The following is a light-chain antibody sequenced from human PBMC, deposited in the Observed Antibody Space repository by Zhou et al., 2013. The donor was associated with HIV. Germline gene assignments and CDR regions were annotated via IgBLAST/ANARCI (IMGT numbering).Light chain of an antibody. CDR1: QSLSSW. J-gene: IGKJ2*01. Sequence: DIQLTQSPSTLSASLGDRVTITCRASQSLSSWLAWYHQEPGKAPKLLIYKASSLETGVPSRFSGSGSGTEFTLTISSLQPDDFATYYCQQYNSYSTFGQGTKLEIK. CDR2: KAS. CDR3: QQYNSYST. V-gene: IGKV1-5*03.